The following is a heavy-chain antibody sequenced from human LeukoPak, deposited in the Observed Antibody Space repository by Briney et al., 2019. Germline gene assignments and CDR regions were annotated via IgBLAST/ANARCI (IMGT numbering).Heavy chain of an antibody. CDR2: IYYSGST. CDR3: ARPRTRLAWFDP. V-gene: IGHV4-39*01. Sequence: SETLSLTCTVSGDSLTGYYWGWIRQPPGKGLEWIGSIYYSGSTYYNPSLKSRVTISVDTSKNQFSLKLRSVTAADTAVYYCARPRTRLAWFDPWGQGTLVTVSS. J-gene: IGHJ5*02. D-gene: IGHD6-19*01. CDR1: GDSLTGYY.